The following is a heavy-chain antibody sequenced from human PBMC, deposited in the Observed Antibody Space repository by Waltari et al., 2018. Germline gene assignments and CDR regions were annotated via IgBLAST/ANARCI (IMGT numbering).Heavy chain of an antibody. D-gene: IGHD3-3*01. CDR2: IYYSGST. V-gene: IGHV4-39*01. J-gene: IGHJ4*02. CDR1: GGSISSSSYY. Sequence: QLQLQESGPGLVKPSETLSLTCTVSGGSISSSSYYWGWIRQPPGKGLEWIGSIYYSGSTYYNPSRKSRVTISVDTSKNQFSLKLSSVTAADTAVYYCARRRNDFWSGYYPYFDYWGQGTLVTVSS. CDR3: ARRRNDFWSGYYPYFDY.